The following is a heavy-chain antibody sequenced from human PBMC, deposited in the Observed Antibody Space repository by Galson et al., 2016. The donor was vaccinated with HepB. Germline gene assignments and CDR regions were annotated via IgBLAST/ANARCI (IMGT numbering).Heavy chain of an antibody. CDR3: AREGSGGYYHFWFDS. CDR1: GFTFSDHS. V-gene: IGHV3-11*06. D-gene: IGHD3-3*01. J-gene: IGHJ5*01. CDR2: ITGSNSPT. Sequence: SLRLSCAASGFTFSDHSMNWVRQAPGKGLEWISYITGSNSPTMYADSVKGRFTIYRDNAKNSVYLQMNSLRVEDTAVYYCAREGSGGYYHFWFDSWGQGSLVTVSS.